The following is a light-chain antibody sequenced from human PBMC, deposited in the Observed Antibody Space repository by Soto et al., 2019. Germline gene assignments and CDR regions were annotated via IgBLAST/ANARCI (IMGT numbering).Light chain of an antibody. CDR2: DAS. V-gene: IGKV3-11*01. Sequence: EIVLTQSPATLSLSPGERATLSCRASQSVINSLAWYQQKPGQAPRLLIYDASNRATGIPARFSGSASGTDFTLTISSLEPEDFAVYYCQQRTNWPPLYTFGQGTHLEI. J-gene: IGKJ2*01. CDR1: QSVINS. CDR3: QQRTNWPPLYT.